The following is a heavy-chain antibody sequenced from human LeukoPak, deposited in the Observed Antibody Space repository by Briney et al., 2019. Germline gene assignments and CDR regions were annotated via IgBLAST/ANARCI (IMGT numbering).Heavy chain of an antibody. V-gene: IGHV3-30*18. CDR3: AKDAATDYFDY. CDR1: GFTFSSCG. Sequence: GGSLRLSCAASGFTFSSCGMHWVRQAPGKGLEWVAVISYDGSNKYYADSVKGRFTISRDNSKNTLYLQMNSLRAEDTAVYYCAKDAATDYFDYWGQGTLVTVSS. CDR2: ISYDGSNK. J-gene: IGHJ4*02. D-gene: IGHD1-26*01.